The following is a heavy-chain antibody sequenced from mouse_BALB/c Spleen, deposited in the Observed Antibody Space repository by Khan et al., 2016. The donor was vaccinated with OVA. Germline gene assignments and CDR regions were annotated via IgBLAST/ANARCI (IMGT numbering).Heavy chain of an antibody. CDR1: GYIFSSYW. CDR3: ARGGYWCAY. Sequence: VQLQQSGTVLARPGASVKMSCEASGYIFSSYWMHWVKQRPGQGLEWIGAIYPGNSDTNYNQKFKGKAKLNAVTSTSTAYMELSSLTKEDTAFYYCARGGYWCAYWGQGTLVTVSA. J-gene: IGHJ3*01. D-gene: IGHD3-1*01. CDR2: IYPGNSDT. V-gene: IGHV1-5*01.